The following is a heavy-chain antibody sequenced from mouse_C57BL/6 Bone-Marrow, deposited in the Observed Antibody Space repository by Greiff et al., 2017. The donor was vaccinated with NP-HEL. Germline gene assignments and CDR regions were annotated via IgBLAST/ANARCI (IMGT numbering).Heavy chain of an antibody. CDR3: ARHDYPYYAMDY. CDR1: EYEFPSHD. V-gene: IGHV5-2*01. CDR2: LNSDGGST. D-gene: IGHD2-4*01. J-gene: IGHJ4*01. Sequence: EVQGVESGGGLVQPGESLKLSCESNEYEFPSHDMSWVRKTPEKRLELVAALNSDGGSTYYPDTMERRFIISRDNTKKTLYRQMSSLRSEDTALYYCARHDYPYYAMDYWGQGTSVTVSS.